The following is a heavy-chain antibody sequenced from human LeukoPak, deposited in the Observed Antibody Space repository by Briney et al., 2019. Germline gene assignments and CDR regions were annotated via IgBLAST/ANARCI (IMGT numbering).Heavy chain of an antibody. D-gene: IGHD2-2*02. Sequence: GESPQISCKGSGYSFTSYWISWVLQMPGKGLEWMGRIDPSDSYTNYSPSFQGHVTITAAKSISTAYLQWSSLKASDTAMYYCARHPKGYCSSTSCYSIWGQGTLVTVSS. CDR2: IDPSDSYT. V-gene: IGHV5-10-1*01. CDR3: ARHPKGYCSSTSCYSI. J-gene: IGHJ4*02. CDR1: GYSFTSYW.